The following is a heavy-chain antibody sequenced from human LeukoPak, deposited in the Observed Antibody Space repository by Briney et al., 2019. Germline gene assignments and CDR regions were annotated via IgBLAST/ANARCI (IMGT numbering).Heavy chain of an antibody. V-gene: IGHV3-23*01. CDR3: AKDTGWFGALPLAFY. Sequence: GSLRLSFAASGFTFSSYAMSWVRQAPGKGLEWVSAISGSGGSTYCADSVKGRFTISRDNSKNTLYLQMNSLRAEDTAVYYCAKDTGWFGALPLAFYWGQGTLFTVSS. CDR2: ISGSGGST. J-gene: IGHJ4*02. D-gene: IGHD3-10*01. CDR1: GFTFSSYA.